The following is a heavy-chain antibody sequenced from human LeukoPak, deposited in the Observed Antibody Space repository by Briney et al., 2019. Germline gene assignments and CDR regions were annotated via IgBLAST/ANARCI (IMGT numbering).Heavy chain of an antibody. CDR2: ISSSGSTI. CDR1: GFTFSDYY. J-gene: IGHJ4*02. V-gene: IGHV3-11*01. D-gene: IGHD2-2*01. CDR3: ARDKFGYDLPRYFDY. Sequence: GGSLRLSCAASGFTFSDYYMSWIRQAPGKGLEWVSYISSSGSTIYYADSVKGRFTISRDNAKNSLYLQMNSLRAEDTAVYYCARDKFGYDLPRYFDYWGQGTLVTVSS.